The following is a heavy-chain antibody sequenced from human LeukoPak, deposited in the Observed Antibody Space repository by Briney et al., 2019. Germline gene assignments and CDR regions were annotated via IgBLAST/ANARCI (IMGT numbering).Heavy chain of an antibody. Sequence: PGGSLRLSCAASGFTFDDYAMHWVRQAPGKGLEWVSGISWNSGSIGYADSVKGRFTISRDSSKNTLYLQMNSLRAEDTAVYYCARGITMVRGVITAFGYWGQGTLVTVSS. D-gene: IGHD3-10*01. CDR3: ARGITMVRGVITAFGY. CDR1: GFTFDDYA. V-gene: IGHV3-9*01. CDR2: ISWNSGSI. J-gene: IGHJ4*02.